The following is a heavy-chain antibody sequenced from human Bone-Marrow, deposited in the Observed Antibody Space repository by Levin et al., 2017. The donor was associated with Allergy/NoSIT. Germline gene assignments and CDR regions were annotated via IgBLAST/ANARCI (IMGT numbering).Heavy chain of an antibody. CDR3: ARGPSGSWSPPGGH. CDR1: GGSFTDYY. J-gene: IGHJ4*02. D-gene: IGHD5-12*01. CDR2: INHSGST. Sequence: PSQTLSLTCAVYGGSFTDYYWIWIRQPPGKGLEWIGEINHSGSTNSNPSLKSRITMSVDTSKNQFSLKLKSVTAADTAVYYCARGPSGSWSPPGGHWGQGTLVTVSS. V-gene: IGHV4-34*01.